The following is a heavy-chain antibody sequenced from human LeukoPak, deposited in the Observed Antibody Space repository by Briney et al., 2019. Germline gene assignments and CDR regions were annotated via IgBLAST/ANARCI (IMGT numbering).Heavy chain of an antibody. CDR2: ISAYNGNT. CDR3: TAEIAVAGTPYIDY. V-gene: IGHV1-18*01. J-gene: IGHJ4*02. CDR1: GYTFTSYG. D-gene: IGHD6-19*01. Sequence: ASVKVSCKASGYTFTSYGISWVRQAPGQGLEWMGWISAYNGNTNYAQKLQGRVTMTTDTSTSTAYMELRSLRSDDTAVYYCTAEIAVAGTPYIDYWGQGTLVTVSS.